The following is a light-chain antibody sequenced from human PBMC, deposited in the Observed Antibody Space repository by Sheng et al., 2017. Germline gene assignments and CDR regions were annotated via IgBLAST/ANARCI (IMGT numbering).Light chain of an antibody. J-gene: IGKJ1*01. CDR2: NAF. Sequence: EVVMTQSPATLSVSPGERVTLSCWASQSIASNLAWYQQKPGQAPRLLIYNAFTRATDIPARFSGSGSGAEFTLTISSLQSEDFAVYYCQQYNNWPPWTFGRRD. CDR3: QQYNNWPPWT. V-gene: IGKV3-15*01. CDR1: QSIASN.